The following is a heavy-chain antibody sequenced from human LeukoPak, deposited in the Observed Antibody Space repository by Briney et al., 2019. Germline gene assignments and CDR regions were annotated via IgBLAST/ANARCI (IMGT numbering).Heavy chain of an antibody. J-gene: IGHJ4*02. CDR3: ARVDILTGYLADY. V-gene: IGHV4-61*01. CDR2: IYYTGNT. Sequence: SETLSLTCTVSGGPVRSASYYWTWIRQPPGKGLEWIGYIYYTGNTNSNPSLKSRVTISIDPPKNQFSLKLSSVTAADTAVYHCARVDILTGYLADYWGQGTLSPSPQ. CDR1: GGPVRSASYY. D-gene: IGHD3-9*01.